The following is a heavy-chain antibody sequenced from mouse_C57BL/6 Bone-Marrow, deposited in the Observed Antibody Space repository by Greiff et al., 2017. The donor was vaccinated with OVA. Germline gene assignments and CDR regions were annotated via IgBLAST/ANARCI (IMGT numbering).Heavy chain of an antibody. D-gene: IGHD1-1*01. CDR3: ARHCYGSSYWYFDV. CDR1: GFTFSDYY. J-gene: IGHJ1*03. V-gene: IGHV5-12*01. Sequence: EVMLVESGGGLVQPGGSLKLSCAASGFTFSDYYMYWVRQTPEKRLEWVAYISNGGGSTYYPDTVKGRFTISRDNAKNTLYLQMSRLKSEDTAMYYCARHCYGSSYWYFDVWGTGTTVTVSS. CDR2: ISNGGGST.